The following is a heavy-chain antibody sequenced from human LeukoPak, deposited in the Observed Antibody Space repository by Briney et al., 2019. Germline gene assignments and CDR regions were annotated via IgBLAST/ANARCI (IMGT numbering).Heavy chain of an antibody. D-gene: IGHD2-15*01. V-gene: IGHV3-30-3*01. CDR3: AKVWDIVVVVGNDAFDI. CDR2: ISYDGSNK. J-gene: IGHJ3*02. CDR1: GFTFSSYA. Sequence: TGRSLRLSCAASGFTFSSYAMHWARQAPGKGLEWVAVISYDGSNKYYADSVKGRFTISRDNSKNTLYLQMNSLRAEDTAVYYCAKVWDIVVVVGNDAFDIWGQGTMVTVSS.